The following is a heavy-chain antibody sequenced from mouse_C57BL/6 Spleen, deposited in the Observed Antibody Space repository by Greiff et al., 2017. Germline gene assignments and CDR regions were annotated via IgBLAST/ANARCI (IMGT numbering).Heavy chain of an antibody. CDR2: ISYDGSN. Sequence: EVKLQESGPGLVKPSQSLSLTCSVTGYSITSGYYWNWIRQFPGNKLEWMGYISYDGSNNYNPSLKNRISITRDTSKNQFFLKLNSLTTEDTATYYCARKSWDYFDYWCQGTTLTVSS. D-gene: IGHD4-1*01. J-gene: IGHJ2*01. V-gene: IGHV3-6*01. CDR1: GYSITSGYY. CDR3: ARKSWDYFDY.